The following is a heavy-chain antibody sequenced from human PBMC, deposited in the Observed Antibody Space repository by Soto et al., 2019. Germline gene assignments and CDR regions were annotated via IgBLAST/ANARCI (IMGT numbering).Heavy chain of an antibody. D-gene: IGHD3-10*01. CDR2: IYYSGST. J-gene: IGHJ5*02. Sequence: QLQLQESGPGLVKPSETLSLTCTVSGGSISSSSYYWGWIRQPPGKGLEWIGSIYYSGSTYYNPSLKSRVTISVDTSKNQFSLKLSSVTAADTAVYYCARHSREWFGEFYPTNWFDPWGQGTLVTVSS. V-gene: IGHV4-39*01. CDR3: ARHSREWFGEFYPTNWFDP. CDR1: GGSISSSSYY.